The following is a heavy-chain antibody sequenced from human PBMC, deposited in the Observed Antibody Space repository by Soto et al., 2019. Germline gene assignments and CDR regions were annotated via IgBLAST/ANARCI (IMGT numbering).Heavy chain of an antibody. Sequence: QVQLVQSGAEVKKPGASVKVSCTASGYTLTNSDINWVRQAPGQGLEWMGWVNPDSGHAAYAQKFQGRVTLTTSTSTSTVYMEMRSLGSEDTAVYYCARRPHCSGGICYYGLDNWGQGTLVTVSS. V-gene: IGHV1-8*01. CDR1: GYTLTNSD. CDR3: ARRPHCSGGICYYGLDN. CDR2: VNPDSGHA. J-gene: IGHJ4*02. D-gene: IGHD2-15*01.